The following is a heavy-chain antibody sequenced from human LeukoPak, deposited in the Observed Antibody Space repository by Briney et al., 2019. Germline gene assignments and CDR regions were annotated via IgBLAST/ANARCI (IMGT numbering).Heavy chain of an antibody. CDR3: TRQSPVRGVTHLGILHQLEKYYFDY. D-gene: IGHD3-10*01. CDR1: GFTFSGSA. V-gene: IGHV3-73*01. Sequence: GGSLRLSCAASGFTFSGSAMHWVRQASGKGLEWVGRIRSKANSYATAYAASVKGRFTISRDDSKNTAYLQMNSLKTEDTAVYYCTRQSPVRGVTHLGILHQLEKYYFDYWGQGTLVTVSS. J-gene: IGHJ4*02. CDR2: IRSKANSYAT.